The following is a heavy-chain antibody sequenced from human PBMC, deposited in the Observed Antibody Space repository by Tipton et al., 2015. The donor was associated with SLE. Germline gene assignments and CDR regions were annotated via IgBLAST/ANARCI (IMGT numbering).Heavy chain of an antibody. CDR1: GFTFSSYA. J-gene: IGHJ4*02. Sequence: GSLRLSCAASGFTFSSYAMHWVRQAPGKGLEWVANIKQDGSEKYYVDSVKGRFTISRDNAKNSLYLQMNSLRAEDTAVYYCARRQWGGSCGQGTLVTVSS. D-gene: IGHD2-15*01. CDR2: IKQDGSEK. CDR3: ARRQWGGS. V-gene: IGHV3-7*01.